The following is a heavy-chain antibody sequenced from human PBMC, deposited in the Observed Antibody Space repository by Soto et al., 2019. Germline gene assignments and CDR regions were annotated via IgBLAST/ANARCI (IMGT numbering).Heavy chain of an antibody. CDR2: IIPISGTT. V-gene: IGHV1-69*13. D-gene: IGHD2-15*01. Sequence: SVKVSCKASGGTFSTHAIIWVRQAPGHGLEWMGGIIPISGTTYYTQKFQGRVTITADEPTSTAFMELSSLKSDDTAVFYCARGYCSGGNCYSQLDVWGQGAMVTVSS. J-gene: IGHJ6*02. CDR1: GGTFSTHA. CDR3: ARGYCSGGNCYSQLDV.